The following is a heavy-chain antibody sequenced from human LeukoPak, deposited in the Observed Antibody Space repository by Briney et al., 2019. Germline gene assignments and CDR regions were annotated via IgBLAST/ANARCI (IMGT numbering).Heavy chain of an antibody. V-gene: IGHV4-59*10. D-gene: IGHD3-22*01. J-gene: IGHJ3*02. CDR2: IHTSGST. CDR3: ARGGSRRYDSSGYYRAFDI. CDR1: GGSFSGYY. Sequence: PSETLSLTCAVYGGSFSGYYWSWIRQPAGKGLEWIGRIHTSGSTNYNPSLKSRVTISVDTSKNQFSLKLSSVTAADTAVYYCARGGSRRYDSSGYYRAFDIWGQGTMVTVSS.